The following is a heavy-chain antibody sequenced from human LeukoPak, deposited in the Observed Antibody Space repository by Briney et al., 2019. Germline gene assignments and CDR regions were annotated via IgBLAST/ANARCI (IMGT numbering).Heavy chain of an antibody. Sequence: ASVKVSCKASGYTFTGYYVHWVRQAPGQGLEWMGRINPNSGGTNYAQKFQGRVTMTRDTSISTAYMELSRLRSDDTAVYYCARLRATTVTTEAFDYWGQGTLVTVSS. CDR2: INPNSGGT. V-gene: IGHV1-2*06. CDR1: GYTFTGYY. CDR3: ARLRATTVTTEAFDY. J-gene: IGHJ4*02. D-gene: IGHD4-17*01.